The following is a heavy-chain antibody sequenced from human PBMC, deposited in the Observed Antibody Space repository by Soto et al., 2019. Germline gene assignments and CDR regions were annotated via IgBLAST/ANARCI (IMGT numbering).Heavy chain of an antibody. V-gene: IGHV4-34*01. J-gene: IGHJ4*02. D-gene: IGHD2-15*01. CDR1: GGSFSGYY. Sequence: QVQLQQWGAGLLTPSETLSLTCAVYGGSFSGYYWSWIRQPPGKGLEWSGEINHRGSTNYNPSLKSRVTISVDTSKNQFSLELSSVTAADTAVYYCARGPSGGNSFDYWGQGTLVTVSS. CDR3: ARGPSGGNSFDY. CDR2: INHRGST.